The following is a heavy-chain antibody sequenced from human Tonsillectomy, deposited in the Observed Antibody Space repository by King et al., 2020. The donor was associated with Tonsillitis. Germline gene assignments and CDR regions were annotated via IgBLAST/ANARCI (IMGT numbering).Heavy chain of an antibody. CDR2: INPNSGGT. CDR3: ARGGYYDTGGYYDPFDI. CDR1: GYTFTGYY. D-gene: IGHD3-22*01. V-gene: IGHV1-2*04. Sequence: QLVQSGAEVKKPGASVKVSCKTSGYTFTGYYIHWVRQAPGQGLEWMGWINPNSGGTNYAQKIQGWVTMTRDTSISTAYMELSRLRSDDTAVYYGARGGYYDTGGYYDPFDIWGQGTTVTVSS. J-gene: IGHJ3*02.